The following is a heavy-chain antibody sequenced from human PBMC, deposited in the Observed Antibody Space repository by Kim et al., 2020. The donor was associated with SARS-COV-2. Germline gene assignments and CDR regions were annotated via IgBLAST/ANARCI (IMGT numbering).Heavy chain of an antibody. J-gene: IGHJ4*02. V-gene: IGHV4-31*02. CDR3: ARERTMVRGTGFDY. Sequence: NPSLKSRVTISVDTSKNRFSLKLSSVTAADTAVYYCARERTMVRGTGFDYWGQGTLVTVSS. D-gene: IGHD3-10*01.